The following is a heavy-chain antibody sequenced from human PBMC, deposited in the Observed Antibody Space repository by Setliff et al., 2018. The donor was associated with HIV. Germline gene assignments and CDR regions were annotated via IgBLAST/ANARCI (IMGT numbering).Heavy chain of an antibody. D-gene: IGHD3-16*01. CDR2: IAWDDDK. V-gene: IGHV2-70*04. Sequence: SGPTLVNPTQTLTLTCTFSGFSLSMSGMRVSWIRQPPGKALEWLARIAWDDDKFYSTSLQTRLTISKDTSKNQVVLTMTNMDPVDTATYYCARVWDGVADYWRQGTLVHNGGFDPWGQGTLVTVSS. J-gene: IGHJ5*02. CDR1: GFSLSMSGMR. CDR3: ARVWDGVADYWRQGTLVHNGGFDP.